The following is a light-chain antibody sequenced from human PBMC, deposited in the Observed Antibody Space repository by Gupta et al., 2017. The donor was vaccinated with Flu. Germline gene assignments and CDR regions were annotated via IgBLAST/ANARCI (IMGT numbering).Light chain of an antibody. V-gene: IGKV1-16*02. CDR1: QDVRNY. CDR2: ATS. CDR3: QQYYNYPFT. J-gene: IGKJ4*01. Sequence: DIQMTQSPSSLSASVGDRVTITCRASQDVRNYLAWFQQTPGKAPKSLIYATSILQSGVPSKFSGSGSGTDFTLTISSLQPEDFAIYYCQQYYNYPFTFGGGTRVEIK.